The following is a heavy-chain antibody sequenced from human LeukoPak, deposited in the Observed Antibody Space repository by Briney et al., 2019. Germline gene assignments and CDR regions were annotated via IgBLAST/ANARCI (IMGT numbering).Heavy chain of an antibody. Sequence: SETLSLTCTVSGGSISSSSSYWGWIRQPPGKGLEWIGYIYYSGSTNYNPSLKSRVTISVDTSKNQFSLKLSSVTAADTAVYYCARRPSGVRAFDYWGQGTLVTVSS. V-gene: IGHV4-61*05. J-gene: IGHJ4*02. D-gene: IGHD2-8*01. CDR3: ARRPSGVRAFDY. CDR1: GGSISSSSSY. CDR2: IYYSGST.